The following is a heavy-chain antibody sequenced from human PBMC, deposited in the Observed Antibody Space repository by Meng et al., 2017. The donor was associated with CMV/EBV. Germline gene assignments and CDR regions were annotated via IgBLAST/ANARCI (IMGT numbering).Heavy chain of an antibody. CDR2: IYWNDDK. CDR3: AHSLGYYDFWSGYLYYFDY. D-gene: IGHD3-3*01. J-gene: IGHJ4*02. CDR1: LSTSGVG. V-gene: IGHV2-5*01. Sequence: LSTSGVGVGWIRQPPGKALEWLALIYWNDDKRYSPSLESRLTITKDTSKNQVVLTMTNMDPVDTATYYCAHSLGYYDFWSGYLYYFDYWGQGTLVTVSS.